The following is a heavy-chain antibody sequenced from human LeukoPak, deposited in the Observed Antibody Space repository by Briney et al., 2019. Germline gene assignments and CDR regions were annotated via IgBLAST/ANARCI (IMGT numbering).Heavy chain of an antibody. V-gene: IGHV4-4*07. CDR3: ARQGAAGKYYYYYMDV. J-gene: IGHJ6*03. D-gene: IGHD6-13*01. CDR1: GGSISSYY. CDR2: IYTSGST. Sequence: ETLSLTCTVSGGSISSYYWSWIRQPAGKGLEWIGRIYTSGSTNYNPSLKSRVTMSVDTSKNQFSLKLSSVTAADTAIYYCARQGAAGKYYYYYMDVWGKGTTVTVSS.